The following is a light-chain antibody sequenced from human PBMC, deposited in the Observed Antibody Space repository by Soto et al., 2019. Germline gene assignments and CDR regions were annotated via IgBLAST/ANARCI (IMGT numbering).Light chain of an antibody. CDR2: GNI. Sequence: QSVLTQPPSVSGAPGQRVTISCTGSSSNIGAGYDVHWYQQRPGTAPKLLIFGNINRPSGVPDRFSGSKSVTSASLAITGLKAEDESDYYCQSYDSTLSARYVFGTGTKVTVL. CDR1: SSNIGAGYD. CDR3: QSYDSTLSARYV. J-gene: IGLJ1*01. V-gene: IGLV1-40*01.